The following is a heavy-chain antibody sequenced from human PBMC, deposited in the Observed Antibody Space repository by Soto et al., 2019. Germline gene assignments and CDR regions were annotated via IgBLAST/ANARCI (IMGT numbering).Heavy chain of an antibody. CDR3: AHAGDYDLLSFDH. Sequence: QITLKESGPPLVRPAQTLTLTCAFSGFSLTTTHMGVAWIRQPPGKALEWLALIYWDDDKRYSPSLKNRLATSKDTSRNRVVLTITNMNPDDTGTYFCAHAGDYDLLSFDHWGPGTLVTVSS. CDR2: IYWDDDK. V-gene: IGHV2-5*02. CDR1: GFSLTTTHMG. D-gene: IGHD4-17*01. J-gene: IGHJ4*02.